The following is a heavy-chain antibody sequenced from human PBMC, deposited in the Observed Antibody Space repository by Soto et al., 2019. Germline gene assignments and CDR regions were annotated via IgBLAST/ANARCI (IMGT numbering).Heavy chain of an antibody. D-gene: IGHD2-2*01. Sequence: GGSLRLSCAASGFIFSNAWINWVRQAPGKGLEWVGRIKSKADGGTTDFAAPVKGRFAISRDDSKNMMYMEMSSLRTEDTAVYYCTTGIVVVPAAMGYYYYMDVWGKGTTVTV. V-gene: IGHV3-15*07. CDR2: IKSKADGGTT. CDR1: GFIFSNAW. J-gene: IGHJ6*03. CDR3: TTGIVVVPAAMGYYYYMDV.